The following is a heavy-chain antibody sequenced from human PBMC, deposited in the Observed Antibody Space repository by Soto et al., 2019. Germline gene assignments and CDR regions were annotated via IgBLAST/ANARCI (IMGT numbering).Heavy chain of an antibody. V-gene: IGHV1-69*01. CDR1: GGTFSRYS. CDR3: ARPYEGGYSSNHHYYYALDV. Sequence: QVQLVQSGAAVKKPGSSVKVSCKISGGTFSRYSISWVRQAPGQGLEWMGGIVPIFGTRNYAQKFQDRVTITTDESATTAHMELSNLRSEDTAVYYCARPYEGGYSSNHHYYYALDVWGQGTAVTVSS. J-gene: IGHJ6*02. D-gene: IGHD3-22*01. CDR2: IVPIFGTR.